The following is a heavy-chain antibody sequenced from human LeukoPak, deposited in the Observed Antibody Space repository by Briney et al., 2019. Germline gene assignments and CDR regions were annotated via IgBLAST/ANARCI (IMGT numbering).Heavy chain of an antibody. J-gene: IGHJ4*02. CDR1: GFTFSSYS. D-gene: IGHD6-19*01. Sequence: GGSLRLSCVASGFTFSSYSMNWVRQAPGKGLEWVSSISSSYSTYIYYADSLKGRFTISRDNAKNSLYLQMNSLRVEDTAEYYCARDMSSGWYSNFDYWGQGTLVTVSS. CDR2: ISSSYSTYI. V-gene: IGHV3-21*01. CDR3: ARDMSSGWYSNFDY.